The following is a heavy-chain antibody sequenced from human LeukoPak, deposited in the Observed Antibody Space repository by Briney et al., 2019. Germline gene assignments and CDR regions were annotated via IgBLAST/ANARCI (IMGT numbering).Heavy chain of an antibody. J-gene: IGHJ5*02. CDR2: INHSGST. CDR1: GGSFSGYY. V-gene: IGHV4-34*01. D-gene: IGHD2-2*01. Sequence: SETLSLTCAVYGGSFSGYYWSWIRQPPGKGLEWIGEINHSGSTNYNPSLKSRVTISVDTSKNQFSLKLSSVTAADTAVYYCARRVVVVPAAIAGYGFDPWGQGTLVTVSS. CDR3: ARRVVVVPAAIAGYGFDP.